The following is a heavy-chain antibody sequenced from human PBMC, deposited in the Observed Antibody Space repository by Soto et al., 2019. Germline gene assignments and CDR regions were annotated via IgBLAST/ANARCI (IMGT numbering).Heavy chain of an antibody. D-gene: IGHD5-12*01. V-gene: IGHV1-69*01. J-gene: IGHJ4*02. CDR1: GGTFSSYA. CDR3: VRDEGLLLGEDY. Sequence: QVQLVQSGAEVKKPGSSVKVSCKASGGTFSSYAISWVRQAPGQGLEWMGGIILIFGTANYAQKFQGRVTIAADEATSTGYMELSSLRSEDTGVYFCVRDEGLLLGEDYWGQGTLVTLSS. CDR2: IILIFGTA.